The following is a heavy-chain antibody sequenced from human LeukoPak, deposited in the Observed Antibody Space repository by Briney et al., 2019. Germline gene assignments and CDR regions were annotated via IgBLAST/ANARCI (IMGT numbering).Heavy chain of an antibody. D-gene: IGHD4-17*01. CDR2: IIPIFGIA. Sequence: AASVKVSCKASGGTFSNYAISWVRQAPGQGLEWMGRIIPIFGIANYAQKFQGRVTITADKSTSTAYMELSSLRSEDTAVYYCARGGDYGRPPYNWFDPWGQGTLVTVSS. CDR3: ARGGDYGRPPYNWFDP. CDR1: GGTFSNYA. V-gene: IGHV1-69*04. J-gene: IGHJ5*02.